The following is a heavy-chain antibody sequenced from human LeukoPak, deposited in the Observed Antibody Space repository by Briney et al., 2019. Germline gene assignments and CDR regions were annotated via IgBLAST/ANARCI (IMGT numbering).Heavy chain of an antibody. CDR3: AKAYGSGWAPFDY. J-gene: IGHJ4*02. Sequence: GGSLSLSCAASGFTFSSYAMSWVRQAPGKGLEWVSTISGSGGSTDYADSVKGRFTISRDNSKNTLYLQMNSLRAEDTAVYYCAKAYGSGWAPFDYWGQGTLVTVSS. CDR1: GFTFSSYA. V-gene: IGHV3-23*01. D-gene: IGHD6-19*01. CDR2: ISGSGGST.